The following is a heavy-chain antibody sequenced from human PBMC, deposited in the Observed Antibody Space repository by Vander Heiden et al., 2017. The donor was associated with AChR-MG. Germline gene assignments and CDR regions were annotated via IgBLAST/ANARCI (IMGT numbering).Heavy chain of an antibody. CDR2: INHRGST. Sequence: VQLQQWGAGLLKPSETLSLTCAVYGGSFSGYYWSWIRQPPGKGLEWIGEINHRGSTNDNPSLKSRVTISGDTSKNQLSMKMSSVTAADTAVDDCAVDGNSFDYWGQVTLVTVSS. CDR1: GGSFSGYY. V-gene: IGHV4-34*01. J-gene: IGHJ4*02. D-gene: IGHD2-15*01. CDR3: AVDGNSFDY.